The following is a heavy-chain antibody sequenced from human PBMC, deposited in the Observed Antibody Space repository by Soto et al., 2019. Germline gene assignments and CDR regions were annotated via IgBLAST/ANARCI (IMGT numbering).Heavy chain of an antibody. V-gene: IGHV3-48*02. D-gene: IGHD3-3*01. CDR2: ISSSSSTI. Sequence: EVQVVESGGGLVQPGGSLRLSCAAYGFTFSSNSMNWVRQAPGKGLEWISYISSSSSTIYADSVKGRFTISRDNAKNSLYLQMNSLRDEDTAVYYCARVIWSGHLTSDLWGQGTLVTVSS. CDR1: GFTFSSNS. CDR3: ARVIWSGHLTSDL. J-gene: IGHJ5*02.